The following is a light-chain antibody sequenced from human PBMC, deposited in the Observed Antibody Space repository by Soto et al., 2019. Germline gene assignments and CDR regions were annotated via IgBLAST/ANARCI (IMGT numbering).Light chain of an antibody. CDR3: SSYTSSSPFYV. Sequence: QSALTQPASVSGSPGQSITISCTGTSSDVGGYNYVSWYQQHPGKAPKLMIYEVSNRPSGVSNRFSGSKSGNTASLTISGLQAEDEADCYCSSYTSSSPFYVFGTGTKLTVL. CDR2: EVS. V-gene: IGLV2-14*01. J-gene: IGLJ1*01. CDR1: SSDVGGYNY.